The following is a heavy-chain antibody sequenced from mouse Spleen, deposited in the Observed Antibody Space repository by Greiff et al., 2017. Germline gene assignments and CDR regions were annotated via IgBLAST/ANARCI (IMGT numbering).Heavy chain of an antibody. J-gene: IGHJ1*01. CDR1: GFTFSSYS. CDR3: ARREYGSSCHWYFDV. D-gene: IGHD1-1*01. V-gene: IGHV5-9-1*01. CDR2: ISSVGCYS. Sequence: EVKLVESGGGLVKPGGSLKLSCAASGFTFSSYSMSWVRQTPVKRLEWVATISSVGCYSYYPDSVKGRFTISRDNAKKTLYKEMSRMRSEETAMYYSARREYGSSCHWYFDVWGAGTTVTVSS.